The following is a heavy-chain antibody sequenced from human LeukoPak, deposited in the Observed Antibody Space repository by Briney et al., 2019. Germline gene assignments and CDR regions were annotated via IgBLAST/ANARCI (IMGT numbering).Heavy chain of an antibody. CDR1: GYTFTSYD. CDR2: MNPNSGNT. J-gene: IGHJ5*02. CDR3: AREYRVLLRFGEDPGWFDP. V-gene: IGHV1-8*02. Sequence: ASVKVSCKASGYTFTSYDINWVRRATGQGLEWMGWMNPNSGNTGYAQKFQGRVTMTRNTSISTAYMELSSLRSEDTAVYYCAREYRVLLRFGEDPGWFDPWGQGTLVTVSS. D-gene: IGHD3-10*01.